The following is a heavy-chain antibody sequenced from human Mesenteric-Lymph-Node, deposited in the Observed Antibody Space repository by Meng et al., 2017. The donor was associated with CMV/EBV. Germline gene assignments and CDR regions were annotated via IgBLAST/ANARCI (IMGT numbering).Heavy chain of an antibody. CDR3: ARSWGSSWASYYFDS. D-gene: IGHD6-13*01. Sequence: SGFTFDDYSMQWVRQAPGKGLEWVSLSSWDGGSTDYADSVKGRFTISRDNSQNSLFLQMNSLRTEDTALYYCARSWGSSWASYYFDSWGQGTLVTVSS. J-gene: IGHJ4*02. CDR2: SSWDGGST. V-gene: IGHV3-43*01. CDR1: GFTFDDYS.